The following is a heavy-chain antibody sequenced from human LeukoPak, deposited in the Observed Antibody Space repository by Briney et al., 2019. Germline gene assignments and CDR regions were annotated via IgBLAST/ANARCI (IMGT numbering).Heavy chain of an antibody. Sequence: PSGTLSLTCAVSGGSLSSSNWWSWVRQPPGKGLEWIGEIYHSGSTNYNPSLKSRVTISVDKSKNQFSLKLSSVTAADTAVYYCARKGLGYSYGSTAGGAFDIWGQGTMVTVSS. D-gene: IGHD5-18*01. CDR1: GGSLSSSNW. J-gene: IGHJ3*02. CDR3: ARKGLGYSYGSTAGGAFDI. V-gene: IGHV4-4*02. CDR2: IYHSGST.